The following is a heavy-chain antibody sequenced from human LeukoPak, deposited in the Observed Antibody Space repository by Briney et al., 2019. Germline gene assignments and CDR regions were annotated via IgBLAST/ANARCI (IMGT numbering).Heavy chain of an antibody. J-gene: IGHJ3*02. D-gene: IGHD4-11*01. CDR1: GGSISSYY. CDR3: ARDTVSCHDAFDI. CDR2: IYYSGST. V-gene: IGHV4-59*12. Sequence: SETLSLTCTVSGGSISSYYWTWIRQPPGKGLEWIGYIYYSGSTNYNPSLKSRVTISVDTSKNQFSLKLSSVTAADTAVYYCARDTVSCHDAFDIWGQGTMVTVSS.